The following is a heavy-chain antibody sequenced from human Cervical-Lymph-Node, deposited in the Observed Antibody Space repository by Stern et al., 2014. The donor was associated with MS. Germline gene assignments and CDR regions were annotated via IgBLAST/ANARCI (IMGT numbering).Heavy chain of an antibody. Sequence: QLQLQESGPGLVKPSQTLSLTCTVSGASISSGTSYWSWIRQPAGGGLEWIGRLHASGATYYNPSLKSRVTLSGDTSKNQFSLNLNSVTAADTAVYYCARGHWELLGNNYFDSWGQGTLVTVSS. CDR1: GASISSGTSY. J-gene: IGHJ4*02. D-gene: IGHD1-26*01. CDR3: ARGHWELLGNNYFDS. V-gene: IGHV4-61*02. CDR2: LHASGAT.